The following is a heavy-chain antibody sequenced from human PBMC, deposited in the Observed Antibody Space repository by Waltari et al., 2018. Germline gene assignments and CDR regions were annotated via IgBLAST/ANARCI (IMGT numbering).Heavy chain of an antibody. J-gene: IGHJ6*03. Sequence: QAQLVESGGGVVQPGRSLRLSCAASGFTFSSYVMHWVRQGPGKGLEWVAVITYDGRNQFYADFVKGRFTISRDNSKNTLYLQINSLRAEDAAVYYCAGSHSREYYYMDVWGKGTTVTVSS. CDR3: AGSHSREYYYMDV. CDR2: ITYDGRNQ. V-gene: IGHV3-30*04. D-gene: IGHD6-13*01. CDR1: GFTFSSYV.